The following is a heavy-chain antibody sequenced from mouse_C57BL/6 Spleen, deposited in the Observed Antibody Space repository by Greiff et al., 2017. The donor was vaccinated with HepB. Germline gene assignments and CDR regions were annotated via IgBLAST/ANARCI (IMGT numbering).Heavy chain of an antibody. CDR2: ISYDGSN. D-gene: IGHD1-1*01. V-gene: IGHV3-6*01. J-gene: IGHJ2*01. CDR1: GYSITSGYY. Sequence: VQLKESGPGLVKPSQSLSLTCSVTGYSITSGYYWNWIRQFPGNKLEWMGYISYDGSNNYNPSLKNRISITRDTSKNQFFLKLNSVTTEDTATYYCARGSDYYGSEYYFDYWGQGTTLTVSS. CDR3: ARGSDYYGSEYYFDY.